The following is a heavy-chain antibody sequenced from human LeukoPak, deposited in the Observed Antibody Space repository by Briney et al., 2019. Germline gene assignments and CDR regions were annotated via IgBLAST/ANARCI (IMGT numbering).Heavy chain of an antibody. CDR1: GYTFTNYA. D-gene: IGHD2-2*01. Sequence: ASVKVSCKASGYTFTNYAINWVRQAPGQGLEWMGGIIPIFGTANYAQKFQGRVTITADESTSTAYMELSSLRSEDTAVYYCARKAVVVVPAALTDLDWYFDLWGRGTLVTVSS. CDR2: IIPIFGTA. J-gene: IGHJ2*01. CDR3: ARKAVVVVPAALTDLDWYFDL. V-gene: IGHV1-69*13.